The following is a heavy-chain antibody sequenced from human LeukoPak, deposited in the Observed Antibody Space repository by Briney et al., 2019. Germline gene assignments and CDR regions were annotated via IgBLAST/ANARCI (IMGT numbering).Heavy chain of an antibody. V-gene: IGHV3-66*02. CDR1: GFTVSSNY. D-gene: IGHD2-2*01. CDR3: ARDYCSSTSCFFDY. Sequence: GGSLRLSCAASGFTVSSNYMSWVRQAPGKGLEWVSVVYSGGSTYYADSVKGRFTISRDNSKNKLHLQMNSLRAEDTAVYYCARDYCSSTSCFFDYWGQGTLVTVSS. J-gene: IGHJ4*02. CDR2: VYSGGST.